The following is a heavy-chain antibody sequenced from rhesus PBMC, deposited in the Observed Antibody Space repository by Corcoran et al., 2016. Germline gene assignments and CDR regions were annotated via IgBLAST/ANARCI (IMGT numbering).Heavy chain of an antibody. V-gene: IGHV4-99*01. CDR1: GYSISSGYY. D-gene: IGHD1-44*01. CDR2: IRGSSGTT. Sequence: QVQLQESGPGLVKPSETLSLTCAVSGYSISSGYYWGWIRQPPGKGLEYIGYIRGSSGTTYYHPSLKSRVTISKDTSKNQFSLKLSSVTAADTAVYYCARLLGTTNVDYWGQGVLVTVSS. J-gene: IGHJ4*01. CDR3: ARLLGTTNVDY.